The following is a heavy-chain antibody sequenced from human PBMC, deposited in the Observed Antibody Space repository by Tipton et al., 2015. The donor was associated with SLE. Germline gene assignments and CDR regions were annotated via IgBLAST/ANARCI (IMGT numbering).Heavy chain of an antibody. D-gene: IGHD2-15*01. CDR1: GSTFSSYA. CDR3: ARDNSGLDY. CDR2: ISGGSTFR. Sequence: SLRLSCSASGSTFSSYAMSWVRQAPGKGLEWVSTISGGSTFRNYADAVKGRFTISRDDSTNTVYLQMNSLRAEDTAVYYCARDNSGLDYWGQGTLVTVSS. J-gene: IGHJ4*02. V-gene: IGHV3-23*01.